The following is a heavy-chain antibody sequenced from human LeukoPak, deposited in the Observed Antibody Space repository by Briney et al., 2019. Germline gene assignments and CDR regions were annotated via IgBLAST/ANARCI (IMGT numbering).Heavy chain of an antibody. Sequence: GASVKVSCKASGGTFSSYAISWVRQAPGQGLEWMGGIIPIFGTANYAQKFQGRVTITADESTSTAYMELSSLRSEDTAVYYCARGKWFGELLKWFDPWGQGTLVTVSS. CDR3: ARGKWFGELLKWFDP. CDR1: GGTFSSYA. CDR2: IIPIFGTA. J-gene: IGHJ5*02. D-gene: IGHD3-10*01. V-gene: IGHV1-69*13.